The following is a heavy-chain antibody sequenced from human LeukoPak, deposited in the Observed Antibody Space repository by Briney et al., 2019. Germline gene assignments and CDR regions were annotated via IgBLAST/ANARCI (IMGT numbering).Heavy chain of an antibody. J-gene: IGHJ5*02. Sequence: GGSLRLSCGDSGFTLSKYWMHWVRQVPGKGLTWVSRINRDGSRIDHAGSVKGRFTISRDNAKNMLYLQMNSLRPEDTAVYYCVRDFVGPDDLWGQGTLVTVSS. CDR3: VRDFVGPDDL. CDR2: INRDGSRI. CDR1: GFTLSKYW. V-gene: IGHV3-74*01. D-gene: IGHD1-26*01.